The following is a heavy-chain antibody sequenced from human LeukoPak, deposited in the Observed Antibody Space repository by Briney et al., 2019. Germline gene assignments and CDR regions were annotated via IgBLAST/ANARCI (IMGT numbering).Heavy chain of an antibody. CDR2: MYYTGNT. V-gene: IGHV4-61*01. J-gene: IGHJ3*02. CDR3: ARDITATTDAFDI. CDR1: GGSISSSYY. D-gene: IGHD1-7*01. Sequence: SETLSLTCTVSGGSISSSYYWSWIRQPPGKGLEWIGYMYYTGNTNYNPSLKSRVTISVDTSKNQFSLKLSSVTAADTAVYYCARDITATTDAFDIWGQGTMVIVSS.